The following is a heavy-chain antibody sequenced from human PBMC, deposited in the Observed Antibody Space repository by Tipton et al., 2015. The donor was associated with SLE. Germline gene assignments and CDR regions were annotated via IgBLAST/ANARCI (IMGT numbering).Heavy chain of an antibody. J-gene: IGHJ3*02. V-gene: IGHV4-39*07. CDR3: ARDYYGSGSDAFDI. Sequence: TLSLTCTVSGGSISSSSYYWGWIRQPPGKGLEWIGSIYYSGSTYYNPSLKSRVTISVDTSKNQFSLKLSSVTAADTAVYYCARDYYGSGSDAFDIWGQGTMVTVSS. D-gene: IGHD3-10*01. CDR2: IYYSGST. CDR1: GGSISSSSYY.